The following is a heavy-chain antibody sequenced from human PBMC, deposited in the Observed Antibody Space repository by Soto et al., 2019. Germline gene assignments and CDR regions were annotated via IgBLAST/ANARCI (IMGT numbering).Heavy chain of an antibody. J-gene: IGHJ4*02. CDR2: IRSNNAES. CDR1: GFTFSDYA. Sequence: DVQLLESGGGLVQPGGSLRLSCAASGFTFSDYAMTWVRQAPGKGLAWVSSIRSNNAESFYADSVKGRFAISRDYSRNTLFLQMNDLRAEDTAIYYCARDWKTGADAIDFWGQGTLVAVSS. D-gene: IGHD1-1*01. V-gene: IGHV3-23*01. CDR3: ARDWKTGADAIDF.